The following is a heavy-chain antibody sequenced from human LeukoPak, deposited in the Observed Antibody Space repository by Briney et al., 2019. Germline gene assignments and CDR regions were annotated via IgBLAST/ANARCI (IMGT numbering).Heavy chain of an antibody. Sequence: GGFLRLSCAASGFTFSSYAMTWVRQAPGKGLEWVSAISGSGGGTYYADSVKGRFTISRDNSRTTLHLQMNSLRAEDTAVYYCARDSSGYAEFDYWGQGTLVTVSS. D-gene: IGHD3-22*01. CDR1: GFTFSSYA. J-gene: IGHJ4*02. V-gene: IGHV3-23*01. CDR3: ARDSSGYAEFDY. CDR2: ISGSGGGT.